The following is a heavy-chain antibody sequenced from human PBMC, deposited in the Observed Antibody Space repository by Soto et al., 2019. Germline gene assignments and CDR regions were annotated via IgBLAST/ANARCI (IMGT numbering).Heavy chain of an antibody. CDR1: GYSFTDYW. Sequence: GESLKISCKGSGYSFTDYWIGWVRQMPGKGLEWMGIIYPGDSDTRYSPSFQGQVTISADKSISTAYLQWSSLKASDTAMYYCARHEVAAPPLDYYYYGMDVWGQGTTVTVSS. V-gene: IGHV5-51*01. D-gene: IGHD6-6*01. CDR2: IYPGDSDT. J-gene: IGHJ6*02. CDR3: ARHEVAAPPLDYYYYGMDV.